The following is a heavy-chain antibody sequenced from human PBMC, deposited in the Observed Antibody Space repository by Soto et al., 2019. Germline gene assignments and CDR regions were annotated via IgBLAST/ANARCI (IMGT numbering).Heavy chain of an antibody. D-gene: IGHD1-26*01. Sequence: QVQLQESGPGLVKPSQTLSLTCTVSGGSISSGGYYWSWIRQHPGKGLEWIGYIYYSGSTYYNPSLKSRVTISVDTSKNQFSLKPSSVTAADTAVYYSARTYYGRGVWYFDLWGRGTLVTVSS. J-gene: IGHJ2*01. V-gene: IGHV4-31*03. CDR3: ARTYYGRGVWYFDL. CDR2: IYYSGST. CDR1: GGSISSGGYY.